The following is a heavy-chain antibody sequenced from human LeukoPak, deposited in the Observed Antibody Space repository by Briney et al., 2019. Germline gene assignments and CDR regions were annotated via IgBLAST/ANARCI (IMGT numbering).Heavy chain of an antibody. D-gene: IGHD2-2*01. J-gene: IGHJ4*02. CDR3: AKYVVSVYQLQLDY. V-gene: IGHV3-23*01. CDR1: GFTFTSYA. CDR2: FRGNCHTP. Sequence: GGSLRLSCAASGFTFTSYAMTWVRQAPGKGLGWVSTFRGNCHTPSSEVSVKGRFTISRDTSNNTLYLQMTSLRAEDTAMYYCAKYVVSVYQLQLDYWGQGTLVTVSS.